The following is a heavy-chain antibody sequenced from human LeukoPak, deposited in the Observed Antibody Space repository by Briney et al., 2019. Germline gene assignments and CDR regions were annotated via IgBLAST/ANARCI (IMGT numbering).Heavy chain of an antibody. V-gene: IGHV3-43*01. J-gene: IGHJ4*02. Sequence: GGSLRLSCAASGSTFDDYTMHWVRHAPGKGLEWVSLISWDGGSTYYADSVKGRFTISRDNSKNSLYLQMNSLRTEDTALYYCAKDIGDRGYIFDYWGQGTLVTVSS. CDR2: ISWDGGST. CDR1: GSTFDDYT. CDR3: AKDIGDRGYIFDY. D-gene: IGHD5-18*01.